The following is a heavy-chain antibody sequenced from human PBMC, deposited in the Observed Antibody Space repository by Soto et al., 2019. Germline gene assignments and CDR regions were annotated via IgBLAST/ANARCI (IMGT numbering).Heavy chain of an antibody. V-gene: IGHV4-34*01. D-gene: IGHD5-18*01. CDR1: GGSFSGYY. CDR2: INHSGST. Sequence: LSLTCAVYGGSFSGYYWSWIRQPPGKGLEWIGEINHSGSTNYNPSLKSRVTISVDTSKNQFSLKLSSVTAADTAVYYCASGGYSYGYPYGMDVWGQGTTVTVSS. CDR3: ASGGYSYGYPYGMDV. J-gene: IGHJ6*02.